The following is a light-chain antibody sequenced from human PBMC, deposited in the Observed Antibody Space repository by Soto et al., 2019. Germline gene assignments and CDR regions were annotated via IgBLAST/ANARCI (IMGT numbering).Light chain of an antibody. CDR2: DAS. CDR1: QSVSSN. J-gene: IGKJ1*01. V-gene: IGKV3-15*01. CDR3: QQYNEWPPIT. Sequence: EIVLTQSPATLSVSPGERATLSCRASQSVSSNLAWYQQKHGQGPRLLMYDASIRATGTPGRFSGSGSGTEFTLTISSLQSEDFAVYYCQQYNEWPPITF.